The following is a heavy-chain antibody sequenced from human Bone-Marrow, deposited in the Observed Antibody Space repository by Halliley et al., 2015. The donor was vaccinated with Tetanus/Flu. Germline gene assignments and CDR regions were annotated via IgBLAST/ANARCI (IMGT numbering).Heavy chain of an antibody. V-gene: IGHV1-18*01. Sequence: QLVQSGAEVKKPGASVKVSCKASGYTFTSYGLSWVRQAPGQGLEWMGWVSTYIGNTNYAQKFQGRVTMTTDTSTSTAYLELKSLRSDDPAVYYCARGGIQLWTGDYWGQGTLVTVSS. D-gene: IGHD2-21*01. J-gene: IGHJ4*02. CDR3: ARGGIQLWTGDY. CDR2: VSTYIGNT. CDR1: GYTFTSYG.